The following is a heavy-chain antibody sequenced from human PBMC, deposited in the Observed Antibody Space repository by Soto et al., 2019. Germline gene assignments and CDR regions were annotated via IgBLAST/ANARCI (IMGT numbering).Heavy chain of an antibody. CDR2: ISSGSSNI. V-gene: IGHV3-21*01. Sequence: EVQLVESVGGLVKPGGSLTLSCAASGFAFRSDNMNWVRQAPGKGLEWVASISSGSSNIYYADSVKGRFTISRDNAKNSLFLQMDSLRAEDSAVYYCASATVVAATFDFWGQGTLVTVSS. CDR3: ASATVVAATFDF. D-gene: IGHD2-15*01. J-gene: IGHJ4*02. CDR1: GFAFRSDN.